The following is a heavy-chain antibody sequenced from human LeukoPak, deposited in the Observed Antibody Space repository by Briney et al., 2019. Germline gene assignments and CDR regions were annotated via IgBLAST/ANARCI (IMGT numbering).Heavy chain of an antibody. J-gene: IGHJ4*02. D-gene: IGHD2-15*01. Sequence: PGGSLRLSCAASGFTFSSYSMNWVRQAPGKGLEWVSSISSSSSYIYYADSVKGRFTISRDNAKNSLYLQMNSLRAEDTAVYYCARGLGSSYSSGIDYWGQGTLVTVSS. V-gene: IGHV3-21*01. CDR3: ARGLGSSYSSGIDY. CDR2: ISSSSSYI. CDR1: GFTFSSYS.